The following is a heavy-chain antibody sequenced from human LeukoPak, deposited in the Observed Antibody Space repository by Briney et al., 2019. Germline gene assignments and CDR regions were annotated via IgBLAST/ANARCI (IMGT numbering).Heavy chain of an antibody. CDR2: ISSSSSYI. CDR3: ARVGQWLVLEEYYFDY. Sequence: GGSLRLSCAASGFTFSSYSMNWVRQAPGKGLGWVSSISSSSSYIYYADSVKGRFTISRDNAKNSLYLQMNSLRAEDTAVYYCARVGQWLVLEEYYFDYWGQGTLVTASS. V-gene: IGHV3-21*01. J-gene: IGHJ4*02. D-gene: IGHD6-19*01. CDR1: GFTFSSYS.